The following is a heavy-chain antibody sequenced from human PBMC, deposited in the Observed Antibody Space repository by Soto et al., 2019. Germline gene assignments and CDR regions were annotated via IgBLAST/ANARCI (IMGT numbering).Heavy chain of an antibody. Sequence: EVQLVESGGGLVRPGGSLRLSCAASGFTFSYYWMHWVRQAPGKGPVWVSRIHSDGSSTTYADFVKGRCIISRDNARNTVDLQVHSVRVEDTAVYYCARGDRGAFDLGGQGTLFTVSS. CDR2: IHSDGSST. D-gene: IGHD1-26*01. J-gene: IGHJ3*01. CDR3: ARGDRGAFDL. CDR1: GFTFSYYW. V-gene: IGHV3-74*01.